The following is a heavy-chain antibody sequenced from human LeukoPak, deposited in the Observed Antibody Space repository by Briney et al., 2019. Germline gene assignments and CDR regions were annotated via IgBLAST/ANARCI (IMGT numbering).Heavy chain of an antibody. V-gene: IGHV4-4*07. J-gene: IGHJ6*03. CDR3: VRDHYYYDSSGDYQYYCMDV. CDR1: GASISSYH. D-gene: IGHD3-22*01. Sequence: SETLSLTCTVSGASISSYHWSWIRQPAGRGLKWIGRIYTSGSTNYNPSLKSRVTISVDKSKNQFSLKLSPVSAADTAVYYCVRDHYYYDSSGDYQYYCMDVWGKGTTVTVSS. CDR2: IYTSGST.